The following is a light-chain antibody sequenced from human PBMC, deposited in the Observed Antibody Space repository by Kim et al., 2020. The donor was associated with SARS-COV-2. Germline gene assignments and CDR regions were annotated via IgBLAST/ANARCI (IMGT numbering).Light chain of an antibody. J-gene: IGKJ2*03. CDR2: KAS. V-gene: IGKV1-5*03. CDR1: QTIGNW. CDR3: QQFDSSPYS. Sequence: ALVGDRVTITWRDSQTIGNWLDWYQHKTGKAPKLLVDKASSLESGVPSRFSGSGSGTEFTLTMSSLQPDDFATYYCQQFDSSPYSFGQGTKLEI.